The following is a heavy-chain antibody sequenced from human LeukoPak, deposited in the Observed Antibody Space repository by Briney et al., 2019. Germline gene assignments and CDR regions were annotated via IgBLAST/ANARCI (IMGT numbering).Heavy chain of an antibody. D-gene: IGHD5-12*01. CDR3: ARRGMGYSGYDGYWYFDL. Sequence: GESLKISCKGSGYTFTNYWIGWVRQMPGKGLXXXXXXXXSDSYINYSPSFQGHVTISADKSNSTAYLQWSTLKASDTAMYYCARRGMGYSGYDGYWYFDLWGRGTLVTVSS. J-gene: IGHJ2*01. CDR2: XXXSDSYI. CDR1: GYTFTNYW. V-gene: IGHV5-10-1*01.